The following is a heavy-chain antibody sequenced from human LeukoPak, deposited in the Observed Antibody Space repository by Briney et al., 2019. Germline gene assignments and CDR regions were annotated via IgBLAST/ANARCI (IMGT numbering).Heavy chain of an antibody. CDR2: IFHSGST. Sequence: SQTLSLTCTVSGGSISSGGYYWSWIRQPPGKGLEWIGYIFHSGSTYYNPSLKSRVTISINRSKNQFSLKLSSVTAADTAVYYCARDTAVAGPGDNYYYMDVWGKGTTVTVSS. D-gene: IGHD6-19*01. CDR1: GGSISSGGYY. J-gene: IGHJ6*03. V-gene: IGHV4-30-2*01. CDR3: ARDTAVAGPGDNYYYMDV.